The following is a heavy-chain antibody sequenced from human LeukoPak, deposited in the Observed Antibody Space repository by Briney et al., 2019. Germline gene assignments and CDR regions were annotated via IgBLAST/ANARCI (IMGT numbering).Heavy chain of an antibody. V-gene: IGHV3-53*01. Sequence: GGSLRLSCAASGFTVSSNYMSWVRQAPGKGLEWVSVIYSGGRTYYAGSVKGRFTISRDNSKNTLYLQMNSLRAEDTAVYYCARLGNSGYYFDYWGQGTLVTVSS. D-gene: IGHD4-23*01. CDR3: ARLGNSGYYFDY. CDR1: GFTVSSNY. J-gene: IGHJ4*02. CDR2: IYSGGRT.